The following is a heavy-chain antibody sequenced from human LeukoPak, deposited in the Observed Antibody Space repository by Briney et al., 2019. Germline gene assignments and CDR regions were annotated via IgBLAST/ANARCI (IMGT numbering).Heavy chain of an antibody. CDR1: GFTFSTYN. CDR2: ISSSGSSI. Sequence: GGSLRLSCAASGFTFSTYNMNWVRQAPGKGLEWVSYISSSGSSIYYADSVKGRFTISRDNAKNSLYLQMNSLRAEDTAVYYCARDRSGDDDFWSGYTNYFDPWGQGTLVTVSS. V-gene: IGHV3-48*01. CDR3: ARDRSGDDDFWSGYTNYFDP. J-gene: IGHJ5*02. D-gene: IGHD3-3*01.